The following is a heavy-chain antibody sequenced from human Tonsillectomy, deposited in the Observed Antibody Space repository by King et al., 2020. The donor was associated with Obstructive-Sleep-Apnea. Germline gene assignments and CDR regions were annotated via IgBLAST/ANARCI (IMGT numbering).Heavy chain of an antibody. Sequence: VQLVESGGGVVQPGRSLRLSCAASGFTFSRYALHWVRRAPGKGLEWVALITSDGSNKYYADSVNGRFTISRDNSKNTLYLQMNSLRAEDTAVYYCARDRGDVVIPAVRGWEGGMDVWGQGTTVSVSS. J-gene: IGHJ6*02. V-gene: IGHV3-30*04. D-gene: IGHD2-2*01. CDR2: ITSDGSNK. CDR3: ARDRGDVVIPAVRGWEGGMDV. CDR1: GFTFSRYA.